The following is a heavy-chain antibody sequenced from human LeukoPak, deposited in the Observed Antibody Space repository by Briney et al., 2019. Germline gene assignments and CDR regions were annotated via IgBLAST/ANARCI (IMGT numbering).Heavy chain of an antibody. CDR3: ARQYNYGMDV. CDR2: VYISGTT. J-gene: IGHJ6*02. CDR1: DGSISSYY. D-gene: IGHD1-14*01. Sequence: SETLSLTCTVSDGSISSYYWGWIRQPAGKGLEWIGRVYISGTTNYNPSLKSRVTMSVDMSKNQISLELSSVTAADTAVYYCARQYNYGMDVWGQGTTVTVSS. V-gene: IGHV4-4*07.